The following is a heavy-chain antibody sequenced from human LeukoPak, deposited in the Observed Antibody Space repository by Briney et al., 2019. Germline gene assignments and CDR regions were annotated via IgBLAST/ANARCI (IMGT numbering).Heavy chain of an antibody. Sequence: PGGSLRLSCAASGFTFSSYAMSWVRQAPGKGLEWVSAISGSGGSTYYADSVKGRFTISRDNSKNTLYLQMNSLRAEDTAVYYCAKAPGIQLWPIYFDYWGQGTLVTVSS. CDR3: AKAPGIQLWPIYFDY. CDR1: GFTFSSYA. D-gene: IGHD5-18*01. V-gene: IGHV3-23*01. CDR2: ISGSGGST. J-gene: IGHJ4*02.